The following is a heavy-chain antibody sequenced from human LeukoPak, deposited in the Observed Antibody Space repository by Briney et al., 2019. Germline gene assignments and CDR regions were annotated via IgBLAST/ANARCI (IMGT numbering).Heavy chain of an antibody. CDR1: GYSISSGHY. CDR2: IYHSGST. Sequence: NSSETLSLTCAVSGYSISSGHYWGWIRQPPGKGLEWIGSIYHSGSTYYNPSLKSRVTISVDTSKNQFSLKLSSVTAADTAVYYCARQPLIVGATIRLSNFDYWGQGTLVTVSS. V-gene: IGHV4-38-2*01. D-gene: IGHD1-26*01. J-gene: IGHJ4*02. CDR3: ARQPLIVGATIRLSNFDY.